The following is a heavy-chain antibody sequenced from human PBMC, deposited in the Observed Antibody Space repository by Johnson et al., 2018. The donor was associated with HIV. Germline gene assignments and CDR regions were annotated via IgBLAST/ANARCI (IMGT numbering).Heavy chain of an antibody. CDR1: GFTFSSYA. J-gene: IGHJ3*02. V-gene: IGHV3-30*04. CDR3: ARDRRITIFGSGRAVQSNDAFDI. D-gene: IGHD3-3*01. CDR2: ISYDGSNK. Sequence: QVQLVESGGGLLQPGGSLRLSCAASGFTFSSYAMHWVRQAPGKGLEWVAVISYDGSNKYYADSVKGRFTISRDNSKNTLYLQMNSLRAEDTAVYYCARDRRITIFGSGRAVQSNDAFDIWGQGTMVTVSS.